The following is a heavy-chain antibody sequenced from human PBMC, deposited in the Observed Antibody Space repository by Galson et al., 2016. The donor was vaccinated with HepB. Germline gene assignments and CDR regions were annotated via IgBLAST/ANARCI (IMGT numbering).Heavy chain of an antibody. CDR1: GFTFGRYA. D-gene: IGHD6-19*01. CDR3: ARFTQEWLDRVYYFDY. V-gene: IGHV3-23*01. J-gene: IGHJ4*02. CDR2: ISGDGGST. Sequence: LRLSCAASGFTFGRYAMSWVRQAPGKGLEWVSAISGDGGSTHYAGSVQGRLTSSRDRSTNTMYLQMNSLRTDDTAVYYCARFTQEWLDRVYYFDYWGQGTLVTASS.